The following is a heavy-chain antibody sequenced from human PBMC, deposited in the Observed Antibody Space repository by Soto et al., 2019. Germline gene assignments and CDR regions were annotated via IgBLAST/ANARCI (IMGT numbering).Heavy chain of an antibody. J-gene: IGHJ5*02. CDR3: ARAGIVVVPAAILQYNWFDP. Sequence: SVKVSCKASGGTFSSYAISWVRQAPGQGLEWMGGIIPIFGTANYAQKFQGRVTITADESTSTAYMELSSLRSEDTAVYYCARAGIVVVPAAILQYNWFDPWGQGTLVTVSS. CDR1: GGTFSSYA. V-gene: IGHV1-69*13. D-gene: IGHD2-2*01. CDR2: IIPIFGTA.